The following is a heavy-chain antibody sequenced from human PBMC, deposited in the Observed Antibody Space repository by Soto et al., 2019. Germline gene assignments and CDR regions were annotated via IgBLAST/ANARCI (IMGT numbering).Heavy chain of an antibody. CDR2: IKSKTDGGTT. CDR3: TSHYGGTYYFDY. J-gene: IGHJ4*02. Sequence: EVQLVESGGGLVKPGGSLRLSCAASGFTFSNAWMSWVRQAPGKGLEWVGRIKSKTDGGTTDYAAPVKGRFTISRDDSKNTLYLQMNSLKTEDTAVYYCTSHYGGTYYFDYWGQGTLVTVSS. CDR1: GFTFSNAW. V-gene: IGHV3-15*01. D-gene: IGHD4-17*01.